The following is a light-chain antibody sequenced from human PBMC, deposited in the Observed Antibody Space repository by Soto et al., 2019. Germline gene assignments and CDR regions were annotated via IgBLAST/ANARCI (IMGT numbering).Light chain of an antibody. CDR1: QSVLYSSNNKNY. CDR2: WAS. J-gene: IGKJ4*01. V-gene: IGKV4-1*01. Sequence: DIVMTQSPDSLALSLGERATINCKSSQSVLYSSNNKNYLGWYQQKAGQPPKLLIYWASTRESGVPDRFSGSGSGTDFTLTISSLQAEDVAVYYCQQYYSTPLSFCGGTKVEIK. CDR3: QQYYSTPLS.